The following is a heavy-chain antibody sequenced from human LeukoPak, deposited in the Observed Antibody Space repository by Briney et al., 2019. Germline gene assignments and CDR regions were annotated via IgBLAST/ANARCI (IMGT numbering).Heavy chain of an antibody. J-gene: IGHJ4*02. V-gene: IGHV1-2*02. CDR1: GYTFTVYY. D-gene: IGHD2-15*01. CDR3: ALCSGGSCYSFVY. Sequence: ASVTVSFKASGYTFTVYYIYWVRQAPRQGLERKGWINLNSGGTNYAQKSQGRVTMPRDTSIRTAYVVLSRLSSGDTAVYYCALCSGGSCYSFVYWGQGTLVTVSS. CDR2: INLNSGGT.